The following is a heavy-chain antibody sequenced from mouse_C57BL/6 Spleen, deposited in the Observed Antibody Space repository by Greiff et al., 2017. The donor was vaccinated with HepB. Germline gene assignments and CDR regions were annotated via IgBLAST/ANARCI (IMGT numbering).Heavy chain of an antibody. D-gene: IGHD1-1*01. J-gene: IGHJ3*01. V-gene: IGHV5-9*01. Sequence: EVNLVESGGGLVKPGGSLKLSCAASGFTFSSYTMSWVRQTPEKRLEWVATISGGGGNTYYPDSVKGRFTISRDNAKNTLYLQMSSLRSEDTALYYCARQGDYGSSPAWFAYWGQGTLVTVSA. CDR1: GFTFSSYT. CDR2: ISGGGGNT. CDR3: ARQGDYGSSPAWFAY.